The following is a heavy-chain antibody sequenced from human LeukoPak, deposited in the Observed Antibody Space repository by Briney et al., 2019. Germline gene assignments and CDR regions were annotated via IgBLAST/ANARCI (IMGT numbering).Heavy chain of an antibody. D-gene: IGHD3-22*01. Sequence: GGSLRLSCTASGFTFSSYHVNWVRQAPGKGLEWVSYITSSSTTIYYADSVEGRFTISRDNAKNSLYLQMNSLRDEDTAVYYCARKGSGYWYFDLWGRGTLVTVSS. CDR3: ARKGSGYWYFDL. V-gene: IGHV3-48*02. J-gene: IGHJ2*01. CDR1: GFTFSSYH. CDR2: ITSSSTTI.